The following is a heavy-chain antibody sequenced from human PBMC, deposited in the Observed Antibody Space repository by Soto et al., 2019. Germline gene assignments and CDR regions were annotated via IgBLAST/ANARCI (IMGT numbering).Heavy chain of an antibody. J-gene: IGHJ4*02. Sequence: GGSLRLSCAASGFTFSSYGMTWVRQAPGKGLEWVSAISGSGGSTFYADSLGGRFTISRDNSKDILYLEMKSLRAGDTAMYYCAKTSSASGRECPGHWGQGAQVTVSS. CDR2: ISGSGGST. CDR1: GFTFSSYG. V-gene: IGHV3-23*01. CDR3: AKTSSASGRECPGH. D-gene: IGHD6-6*01.